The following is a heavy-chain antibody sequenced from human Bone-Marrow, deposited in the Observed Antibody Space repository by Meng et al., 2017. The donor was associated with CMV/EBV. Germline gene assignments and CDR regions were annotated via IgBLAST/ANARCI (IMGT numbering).Heavy chain of an antibody. CDR3: ARGDFYYDFWSGYYTPPLY. D-gene: IGHD3-3*01. V-gene: IGHV4-39*07. Sequence: SETLSLTCTVSGGSISSSSYYWGWIRQPPGKGLEWIGSIYYSGSTYYNPSLKSRVTISVDTSKNQFSLKLSSVTAADTAVYYCARGDFYYDFWSGYYTPPLYWGQGTLVTVSS. CDR1: GGSISSSSYY. J-gene: IGHJ4*02. CDR2: IYYSGST.